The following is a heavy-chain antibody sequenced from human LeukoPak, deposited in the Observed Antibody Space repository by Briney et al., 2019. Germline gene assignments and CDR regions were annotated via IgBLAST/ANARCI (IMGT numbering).Heavy chain of an antibody. CDR1: GYTFSDYY. CDR2: IDPKSGGT. CDR3: ARSGYCSSTSCYDSYYMDV. Sequence: ASVKVPCKASGYTFSDYYIHWVRQAHGQGLEWMGWIDPKSGGTSFAQKFQGRVTMTRDTSISTAYMELSRLRSDDTAVYYCARSGYCSSTSCYDSYYMDVWGKGTTVTISS. J-gene: IGHJ6*03. V-gene: IGHV1-2*02. D-gene: IGHD2-2*01.